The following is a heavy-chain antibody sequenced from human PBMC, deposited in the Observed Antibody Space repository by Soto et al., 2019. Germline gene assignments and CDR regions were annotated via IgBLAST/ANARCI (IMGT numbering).Heavy chain of an antibody. V-gene: IGHV4-31*03. D-gene: IGHD3-3*01. CDR1: GGSIRSGGYY. Sequence: SETLSLTCTVSGGSIRSGGYYCSGIRQHPGKGLEWIGYIYYSGSTYYNPSLKSRVTISVDTSKNQFSLKLSSVTAADTAVYYCACITIFGVVNAFDIWGQGTMVTVSS. J-gene: IGHJ3*02. CDR2: IYYSGST. CDR3: ACITIFGVVNAFDI.